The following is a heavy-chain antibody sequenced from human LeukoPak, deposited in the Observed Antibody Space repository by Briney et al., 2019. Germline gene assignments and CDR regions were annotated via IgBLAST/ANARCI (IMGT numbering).Heavy chain of an antibody. J-gene: IGHJ4*02. D-gene: IGHD1-26*01. V-gene: IGHV4-34*01. CDR2: IKHSGST. CDR1: GGSFSGYY. CDR3: ARGVGYYFDY. Sequence: SETLSLTCAVYGGSFSGYYWSWIRQPPGKGLEWIGEIKHSGSTNYNPSLKSRVTISVDTSKNQFSLKLSSVTAADTAVYYCARGVGYYFDYWGQGTLVTVSS.